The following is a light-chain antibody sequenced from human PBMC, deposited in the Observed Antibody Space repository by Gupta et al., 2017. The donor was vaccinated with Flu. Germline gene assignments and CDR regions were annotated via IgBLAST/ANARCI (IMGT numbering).Light chain of an antibody. J-gene: IGKJ4*01. CDR3: QQENYFPVT. V-gene: IGKV1-33*01. CDR2: GAS. Sequence: DIQMAQSPSSLYASVGDRVTITCQSSLYIKNYVNWYQHKPGEAPKLLISGASSVQPGVPRRFSGSGSGTEFKITISRRQPEDCARDDGQQENYFPVTCGGGTRIEIK. CDR1: LYIKNY.